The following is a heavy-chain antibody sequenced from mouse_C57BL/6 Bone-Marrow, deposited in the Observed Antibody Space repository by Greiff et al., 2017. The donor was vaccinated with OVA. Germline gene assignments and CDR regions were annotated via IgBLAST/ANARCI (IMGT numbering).Heavy chain of an antibody. CDR3: TRYDYEDAMDY. D-gene: IGHD2-4*01. CDR2: IDPETGGT. J-gene: IGHJ4*01. Sequence: VQLVESGAELVRPGASVTLSCKASGYTFTDYEMHWVKQTPVHGLEWIGAIDPETGGTAYNQKFKGKAILAADKSSSTAYMKLRSLTSEDSAVYYSTRYDYEDAMDYWRQGTSVTVSS. CDR1: GYTFTDYE. V-gene: IGHV1-15*01.